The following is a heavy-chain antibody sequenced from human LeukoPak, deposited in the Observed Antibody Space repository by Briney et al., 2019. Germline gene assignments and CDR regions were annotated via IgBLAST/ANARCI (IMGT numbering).Heavy chain of an antibody. CDR2: ISSSSSTI. J-gene: IGHJ4*02. V-gene: IGHV3-48*01. CDR3: AREGYSPY. CDR1: GFTFSSYE. D-gene: IGHD6-13*01. Sequence: GGSLRLSCAASGFTFSSYEMNWVRQAPGKGLEWVSYISSSSSTIYYADSVKGRFTISRDNAKNSLYLQMNSLRAEGTAVYYCAREGYSPYWGQGTLVTVSS.